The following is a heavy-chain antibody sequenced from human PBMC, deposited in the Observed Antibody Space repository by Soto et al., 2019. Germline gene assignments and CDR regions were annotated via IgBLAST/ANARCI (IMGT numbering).Heavy chain of an antibody. Sequence: SLKIFCKCSGYSFTSYWIVWVRQMPGKGLEWMGIIYPGDSDTRYSPSFQGQVTISADKSISTAYLQWSSLKASDTAMYYCARHCDISTVAGTCYWGQGTLVTVSS. J-gene: IGHJ4*02. V-gene: IGHV5-51*01. D-gene: IGHD6-19*01. CDR2: IYPGDSDT. CDR3: ARHCDISTVAGTCY. CDR1: GYSFTSYW.